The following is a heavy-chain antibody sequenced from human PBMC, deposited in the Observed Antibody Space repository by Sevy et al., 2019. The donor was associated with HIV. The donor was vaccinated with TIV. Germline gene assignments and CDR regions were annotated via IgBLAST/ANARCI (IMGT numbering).Heavy chain of an antibody. CDR3: ARDNGDYYYDY. CDR1: GGSISSSSYY. D-gene: IGHD3-22*01. J-gene: IGHJ4*02. Sequence: SETLSLTCTVSGGSISSSSYYWGWIRQPPGKGLEWIGNIYYSGSTYYNPSLKSRISLTVDTSKNQFSLKLSSVTAADTSVYYGARDNGDYYYDYWGQGTLVTVSS. V-gene: IGHV4-39*02. CDR2: IYYSGST.